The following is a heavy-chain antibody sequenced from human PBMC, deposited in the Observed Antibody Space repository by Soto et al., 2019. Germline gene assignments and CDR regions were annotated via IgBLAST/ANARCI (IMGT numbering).Heavy chain of an antibody. CDR1: GFTFTNYY. V-gene: IGHV1-18*01. CDR3: ARGDTYYVNWYFDY. D-gene: IGHD1-1*01. J-gene: IGHJ4*02. Sequence: QVQLVQSGAEVKKPGASVKVSCKTSGFTFTNYYINWVRQAPGQGLEVMGWISAYSGNTNYAQNLQGRVTMTTDTSASTAYLELRSLRSDDTAVYLCARGDTYYVNWYFDYWGQGTLVTVSS. CDR2: ISAYSGNT.